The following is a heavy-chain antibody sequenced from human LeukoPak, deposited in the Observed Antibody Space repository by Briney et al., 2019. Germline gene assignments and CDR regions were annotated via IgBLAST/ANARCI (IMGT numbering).Heavy chain of an antibody. CDR1: GYTFTSYY. CDR2: INPSGGST. J-gene: IGHJ5*02. CDR3: AREGGCSGGSCYSRSNRFDP. Sequence: ASVKVSCKASGYTFTSYYMHWVRQAPGQGLEWIGIINPSGGSTSYAQKFQGRVAMTRDTSTSTVYMELSSLRSEDTAVYYCAREGGCSGGSCYSRSNRFDPWGQGTLVTVSS. V-gene: IGHV1-46*01. D-gene: IGHD2-15*01.